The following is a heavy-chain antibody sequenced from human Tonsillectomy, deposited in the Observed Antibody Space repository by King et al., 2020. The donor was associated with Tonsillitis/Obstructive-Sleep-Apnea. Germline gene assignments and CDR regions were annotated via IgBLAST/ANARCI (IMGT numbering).Heavy chain of an antibody. CDR1: GYSFSNYW. CDR2: IEPSDSYT. CDR3: ATRIGVVGYGQYFDS. Sequence: VQLVESGAEVKKPGDSLRISCQASGYSFSNYWISWVRQMPGKGLEWMGRIEPSDSYTKYSQSFQGHVTFSADKSISTAYLQWSSLKASDTAMYYCATRIGVVGYGQYFDSWGQGTLVTVPS. V-gene: IGHV5-10-1*03. D-gene: IGHD6-19*01. J-gene: IGHJ4*02.